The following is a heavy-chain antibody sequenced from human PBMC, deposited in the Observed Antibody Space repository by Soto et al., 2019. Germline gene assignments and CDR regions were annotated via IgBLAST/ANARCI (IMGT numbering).Heavy chain of an antibody. CDR1: GFIFKMYW. J-gene: IGHJ5*02. Sequence: GGSLRLSCAASGFIFKMYWMHWVRQSPGKGLVWISRIYNDGTYSDYADSVKGRFTISRDNAKNSLYLQMNSLRAEDTAVYYCARISYGGNTWGQGTLVTVSS. V-gene: IGHV3-74*01. CDR3: ARISYGGNT. CDR2: IYNDGTYS. D-gene: IGHD4-17*01.